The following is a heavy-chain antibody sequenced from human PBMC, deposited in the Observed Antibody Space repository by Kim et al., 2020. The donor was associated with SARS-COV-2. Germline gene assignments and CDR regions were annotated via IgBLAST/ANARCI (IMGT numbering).Heavy chain of an antibody. Sequence: ASVKVSCKASGYTFTSYGISWVRQAPGQGLEWMGWISAYNGNTNYAQKLQGRVTMTTDTSTSTAYMELRSLRSDDTAVYYCARDKRYSSSSGLGYYYYYGMDVWGQGTTVTVSS. CDR1: GYTFTSYG. D-gene: IGHD6-6*01. CDR2: ISAYNGNT. J-gene: IGHJ6*02. V-gene: IGHV1-18*04. CDR3: ARDKRYSSSSGLGYYYYYGMDV.